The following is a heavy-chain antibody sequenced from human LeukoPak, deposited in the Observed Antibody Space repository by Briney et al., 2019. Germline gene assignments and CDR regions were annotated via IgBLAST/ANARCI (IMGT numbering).Heavy chain of an antibody. V-gene: IGHV1-18*01. CDR2: ISAYNGNT. CDR1: GGTFSSYA. J-gene: IGHJ6*02. D-gene: IGHD1-14*01. Sequence: ASVTVSCKASGGTFSSYAISWVRQAPGQGLEWMGWISAYNGNTNYAQKLQGRVTMTTDTSTSTAYMELRSLRSDDTAVYYCARDRPTNNGYYYYGMDVWGQGTTVTVSS. CDR3: ARDRPTNNGYYYYGMDV.